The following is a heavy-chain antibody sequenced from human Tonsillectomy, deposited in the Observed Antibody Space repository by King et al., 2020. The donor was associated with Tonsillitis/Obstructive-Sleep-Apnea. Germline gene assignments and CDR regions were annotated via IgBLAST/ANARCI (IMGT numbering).Heavy chain of an antibody. CDR3: GGGGGNGGNLDVDS. Sequence: VQLQESGPGLVKPSQTLSLTCTVSGGSISSGGYYWTWIRQHPGKGLEWIGYIYYSGSTYYNPSLKSRVTISVDTSKNQFSLKLSSVTAADTAVYYCGGGGGNGGNLDVDSSGQGTLVTVSS. CDR2: IYYSGST. D-gene: IGHD4-23*01. CDR1: GGSISSGGYY. V-gene: IGHV4-31*03. J-gene: IGHJ4*02.